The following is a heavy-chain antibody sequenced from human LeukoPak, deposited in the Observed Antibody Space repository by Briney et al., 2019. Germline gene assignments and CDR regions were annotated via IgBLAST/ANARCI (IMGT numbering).Heavy chain of an antibody. CDR1: GGSISSSNW. V-gene: IGHV4-4*02. CDR3: ARRAYSAAYWKHFDY. J-gene: IGHJ4*02. D-gene: IGHD1-1*01. Sequence: SGTLSLTCAVSGGSISSSNWGSWVRQPPGKGLEWIGEIYHSGSTNYNPSLKSRVTISVDKSKNQFSLKLSSVTAADTAVYYCARRAYSAAYWKHFDYWGQGTLVTVPS. CDR2: IYHSGST.